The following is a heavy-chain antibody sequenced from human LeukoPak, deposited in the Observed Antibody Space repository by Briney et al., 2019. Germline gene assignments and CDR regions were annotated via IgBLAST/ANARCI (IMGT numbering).Heavy chain of an antibody. D-gene: IGHD5-12*01. Sequence: GGSLRLSCAGSGFTFSSHEMNWVRQAPGKGLEWVSYIGSGGTTISYADSVKGRFTISRDNAMNSLYLQMNSLRAEDTAVYYCAREYSGVFDYWGRGTLVTVSS. CDR2: IGSGGTTI. CDR1: GFTFSSHE. CDR3: AREYSGVFDY. V-gene: IGHV3-48*03. J-gene: IGHJ4*02.